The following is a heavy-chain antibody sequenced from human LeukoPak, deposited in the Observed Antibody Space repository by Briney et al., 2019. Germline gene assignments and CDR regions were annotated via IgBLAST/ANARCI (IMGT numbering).Heavy chain of an antibody. D-gene: IGHD2-15*01. CDR2: LSSGGINK. J-gene: IGHJ4*02. Sequence: GGSLRLSCAVSGFTFSNYGVHWARQAPGKGLEWVALLSSGGINKHYADSVKGRFIISRDNSMNTLYLQMNSLRVEDTAVYYCARDHAGSGRAFDNWGQGTLVTVSS. CDR3: ARDHAGSGRAFDN. CDR1: GFTFSNYG. V-gene: IGHV3-30*03.